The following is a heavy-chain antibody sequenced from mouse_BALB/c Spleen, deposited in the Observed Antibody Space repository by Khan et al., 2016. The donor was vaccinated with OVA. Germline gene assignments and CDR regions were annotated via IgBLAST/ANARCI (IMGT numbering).Heavy chain of an antibody. J-gene: IGHJ2*01. CDR3: ARDYFGNGYFDY. V-gene: IGHV3-6*02. Sequence: EVQLQESGPGLVKPSQSLSLTCSVTGYSITSGYNWNWIRQFPGNKLEWMGYISYDGSNNYNPSLKNRISITRDTSKNPFFLKLNSVTTEDTATYYCARDYFGNGYFDYWGQGTTLTVSS. CDR1: GYSITSGYN. D-gene: IGHD1-1*01. CDR2: ISYDGSN.